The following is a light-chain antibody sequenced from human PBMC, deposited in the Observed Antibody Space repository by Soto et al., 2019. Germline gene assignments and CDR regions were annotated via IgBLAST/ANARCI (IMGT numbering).Light chain of an antibody. J-gene: IGLJ2*01. CDR3: CSYAGSSTVV. V-gene: IGLV2-23*01. Sequence: QSALTQPASVSGSAGQSITISCTGTSSDVGSYNLVSWYQQHPGKAPKLMIYEGSKRPSGVSNRFSGSKSGNTASLTISGLQAEDEADYYFCSYAGSSTVVFGGGTKVTVL. CDR1: SSDVGSYNL. CDR2: EGS.